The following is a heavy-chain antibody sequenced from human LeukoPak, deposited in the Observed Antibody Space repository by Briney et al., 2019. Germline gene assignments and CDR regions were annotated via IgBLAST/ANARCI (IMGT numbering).Heavy chain of an antibody. CDR1: GITFSSYA. V-gene: IGHV3-23*01. D-gene: IGHD6-19*01. CDR2: ITGSGHST. J-gene: IGHJ3*02. CDR3: AKRTKSGWSTDAFDI. Sequence: GGSLRLSCAASGITFSSYAMGWVRQAPGKGLEWVSSITGSGHSTYYADSVKGRFTISRDNSKNTLYLQMNSLRAEDTAVYYCAKRTKSGWSTDAFDIWGQGIKVAVSS.